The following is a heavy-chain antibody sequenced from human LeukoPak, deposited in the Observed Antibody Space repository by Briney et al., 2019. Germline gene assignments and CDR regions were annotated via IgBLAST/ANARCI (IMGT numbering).Heavy chain of an antibody. Sequence: GGSLRLSCAASGFTSSNYWMSWVRQAPGKGLEWVASIDQYGRAKYYVDSVRGRFTFSRDNTKNSLHLQMNSLRAEDTAVYSCARADSYGSILDYWGQGTRVIDSS. CDR1: GFTSSNYW. CDR2: IDQYGRAK. D-gene: IGHD5-18*01. CDR3: ARADSYGSILDY. J-gene: IGHJ4*02. V-gene: IGHV3-7*04.